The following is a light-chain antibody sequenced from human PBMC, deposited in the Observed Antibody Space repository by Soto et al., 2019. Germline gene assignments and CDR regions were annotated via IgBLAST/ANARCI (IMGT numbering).Light chain of an antibody. Sequence: DIVMTQSPISLPVTPGEPASISCRSSQSLLHSNGYNYLDWYLQKPGQSPQLLIYLGSNRASGVPDRFSGSGSGTDFTLEISRVEAEDVGVYYCMQALQTPWTFGQGTKVEIK. V-gene: IGKV2-28*01. CDR3: MQALQTPWT. CDR2: LGS. CDR1: QSLLHSNGYNY. J-gene: IGKJ1*01.